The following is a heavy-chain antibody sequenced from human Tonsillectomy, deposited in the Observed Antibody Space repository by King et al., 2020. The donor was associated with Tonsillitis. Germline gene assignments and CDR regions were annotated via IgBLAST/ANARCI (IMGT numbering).Heavy chain of an antibody. V-gene: IGHV3-9*01. CDR3: AKGPPFGIVGAPYFDC. J-gene: IGHJ4*02. D-gene: IGHD1-26*01. Sequence: EVQLVESGGGLVQPGRSLRLSCAASGFTFGDFAMHWVRHAPGKGLEWVSGINWNSDNLGYVDSVKGRFTISRDNAKNSLYLQMNSLRAEDTALYYCAKGPPFGIVGAPYFDCWGQGTLVTVSS. CDR1: GFTFGDFA. CDR2: INWNSDNL.